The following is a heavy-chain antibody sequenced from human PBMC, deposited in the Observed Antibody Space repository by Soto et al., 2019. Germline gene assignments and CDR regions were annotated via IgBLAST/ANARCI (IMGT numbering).Heavy chain of an antibody. CDR2: ISWNSGSI. CDR1: GFTFDDYA. J-gene: IGHJ3*02. Sequence: GGSLRLSCAASGFTFDDYAMHWVRQAPGKGLEWASGISWNSGSIGYADSVKGRFTISRDNAKNSLYLQMNSLRAEDTALYYCAKDMGPAVAGWGGAFDIWGQGTMVTVSS. CDR3: AKDMGPAVAGWGGAFDI. V-gene: IGHV3-9*01. D-gene: IGHD6-19*01.